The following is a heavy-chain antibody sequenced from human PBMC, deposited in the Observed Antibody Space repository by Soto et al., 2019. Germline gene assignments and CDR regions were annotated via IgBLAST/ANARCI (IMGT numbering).Heavy chain of an antibody. Sequence: TRSHTCSVADCSVSSDCYYLIWIRQHPGKGLEWIGYISFSGSSYYNPSLKTRVTISSDTSQNQFSLRLSSVTAADAAVYYCARLVTGYNNSYFDYWGQGALVTVSS. V-gene: IGHV4-31*03. CDR2: ISFSGSS. D-gene: IGHD1-1*01. CDR3: ARLVTGYNNSYFDY. J-gene: IGHJ4*02. CDR1: DCSVSSDCYY.